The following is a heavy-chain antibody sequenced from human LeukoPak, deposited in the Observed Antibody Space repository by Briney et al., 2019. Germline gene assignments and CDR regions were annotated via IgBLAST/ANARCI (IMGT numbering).Heavy chain of an antibody. CDR2: ISGSGGST. CDR3: AKTPFSYYYDSSGYYNWLDP. V-gene: IGHV3-23*01. Sequence: GGSLRLSCAASGFTFSSYAMSWVRQAPGKGLEWVSAISGSGGSTYYADSVKGRFTISRDNSKNTLYLQMNSLRAEDTAVYYCAKTPFSYYYDSSGYYNWLDPWGQGTLVTVSS. D-gene: IGHD3-22*01. CDR1: GFTFSSYA. J-gene: IGHJ5*02.